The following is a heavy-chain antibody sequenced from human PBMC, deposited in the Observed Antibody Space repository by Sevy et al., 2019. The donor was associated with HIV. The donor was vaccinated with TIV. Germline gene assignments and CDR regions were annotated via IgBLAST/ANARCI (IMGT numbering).Heavy chain of an antibody. CDR2: FDPEDGQT. CDR3: ATTKDYYETSGSPFDY. J-gene: IGHJ4*02. CDR1: GKSLTAFS. Sequence: ASVKVSCKVSGKSLTAFSMHWVRQAPGKGHEWMGSFDPEDGQTIYAQKLQGRLTMTEDTSTDTAYMELSRLRSEDTAVYYCATTKDYYETSGSPFDYWGQGTLVTVSS. V-gene: IGHV1-24*01. D-gene: IGHD3-22*01.